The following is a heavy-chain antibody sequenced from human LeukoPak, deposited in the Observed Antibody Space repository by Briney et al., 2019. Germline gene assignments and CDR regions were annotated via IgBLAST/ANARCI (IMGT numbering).Heavy chain of an antibody. CDR1: GFTFSSYG. V-gene: IGHV3-30*03. CDR2: ISYDGSNK. D-gene: IGHD5-12*01. J-gene: IGHJ4*02. CDR3: ARDGYSGYDYVFDY. Sequence: GRSLRLSCAASGFTFSSYGMYRVRQAPGKGLEWVAVISYDGSNKYYADSVKGRFTISRDNSKNTLYLQMNSLRAEDTAVYYCARDGYSGYDYVFDYWGQGTLVTVSS.